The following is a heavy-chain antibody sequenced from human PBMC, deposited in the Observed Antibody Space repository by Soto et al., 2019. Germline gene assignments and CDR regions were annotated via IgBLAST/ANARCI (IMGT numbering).Heavy chain of an antibody. Sequence: ASVKVSCKVSGYTLTELSMHWVRQAPGKGLEWMGGFDPEDGETIYAQKFQGRVTMTEDTSTDTAYMELSSLRSEDTAVYYCATALGLVIGYFDYWRQRTLLTVSS. V-gene: IGHV1-24*01. CDR1: GYTLTELS. J-gene: IGHJ4*02. D-gene: IGHD3-10*01. CDR2: FDPEDGET. CDR3: ATALGLVIGYFDY.